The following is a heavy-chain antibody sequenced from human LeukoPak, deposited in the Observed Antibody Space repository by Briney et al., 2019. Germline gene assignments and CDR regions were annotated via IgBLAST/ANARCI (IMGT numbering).Heavy chain of an antibody. CDR1: GGTFSSYA. Sequence: SVKVSCKASGGTFSSYAISWVRQAPGQGLEWMGGIIPIFGTANYAQKFQGRVTITTDESTSTAYMELSSLRSEDTAVYYCARGRDYVKGAFDIWGQGTMVTVSS. CDR2: IIPIFGTA. V-gene: IGHV1-69*05. D-gene: IGHD3-16*01. CDR3: ARGRDYVKGAFDI. J-gene: IGHJ3*02.